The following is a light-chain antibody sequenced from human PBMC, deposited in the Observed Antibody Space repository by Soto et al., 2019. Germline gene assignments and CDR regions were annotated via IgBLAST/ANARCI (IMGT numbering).Light chain of an antibody. CDR3: QQSYSTPGT. V-gene: IGKV1-12*01. J-gene: IGKJ3*01. CDR2: TAS. Sequence: DLQVTQSPSSVSASVGDRVTITCRASQGISNWLAWYQQKPGKAPQLLISTASSLQSGVPSRFSGSGSGTDFTLTISSLQPEDFATYYCQQSYSTPGTFGPGTKVDIK. CDR1: QGISNW.